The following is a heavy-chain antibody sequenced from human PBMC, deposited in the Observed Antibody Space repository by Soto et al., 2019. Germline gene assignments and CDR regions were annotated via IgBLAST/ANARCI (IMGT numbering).Heavy chain of an antibody. CDR3: AALLGYSSSWYSQGLDEDMDV. CDR2: IYYSGST. V-gene: IGHV4-31*03. CDR1: GGSISSGGYY. J-gene: IGHJ6*02. Sequence: PSETLSLTCTVSGGSISSGGYYWSWIRQHPGKGLEWIGYIYYSGSTYYNPYIKSRVTISVDTSKNQCSLKLSSVTAADTAVYYCAALLGYSSSWYSQGLDEDMDVWGQGTTVTVSS. D-gene: IGHD6-13*01.